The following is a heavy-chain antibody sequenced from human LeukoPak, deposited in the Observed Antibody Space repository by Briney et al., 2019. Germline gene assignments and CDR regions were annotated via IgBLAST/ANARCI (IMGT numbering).Heavy chain of an antibody. D-gene: IGHD3-22*01. V-gene: IGHV1-18*01. CDR1: DYTFTNYG. CDR2: ITTYNGNT. J-gene: IGHJ4*02. Sequence: ASVKVSCKASDYTFTNYGISWVRQAPGQGLEWLGWITTYNGNTIYAQKLQGRVTMTTDTSTSTAYMELRSLRSDDTAVYYCARGDAGDYYDSSGYSPDFDYWGQGTLVTVSS. CDR3: ARGDAGDYYDSSGYSPDFDY.